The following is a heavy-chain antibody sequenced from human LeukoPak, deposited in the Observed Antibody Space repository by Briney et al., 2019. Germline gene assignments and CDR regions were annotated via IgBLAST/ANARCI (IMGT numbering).Heavy chain of an antibody. J-gene: IGHJ4*02. CDR1: GFTFDDYG. CDR2: INWNGGST. CDR3: ARGHYYYDSSGYYIIDY. Sequence: GGSLRLSCAASGFTFDDYGMSWVRQAPGKGLEWVSGINWNGGSTGYAGSVKGRFTISRDNAKNSLYLQMNSLRAEDTALYYCARGHYYYDSSGYYIIDYWGQGTLVTVSS. V-gene: IGHV3-20*04. D-gene: IGHD3-22*01.